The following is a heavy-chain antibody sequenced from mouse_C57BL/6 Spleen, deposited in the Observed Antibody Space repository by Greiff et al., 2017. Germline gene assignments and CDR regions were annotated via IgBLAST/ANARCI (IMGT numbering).Heavy chain of an antibody. J-gene: IGHJ2*01. Sequence: QVQLKQPGAELVMPGASVKLSCKASGYTFTSYWMHWVKQRPGQGLVWIGEIDPSDRYTNYNQKFKGKSTLTVDKSSSTAYMQLSSLTSEDSAVYYGARVYYSHYFDYWGQGTTLTVSS. D-gene: IGHD2-12*01. CDR3: ARVYYSHYFDY. CDR2: IDPSDRYT. V-gene: IGHV1-69*01. CDR1: GYTFTSYW.